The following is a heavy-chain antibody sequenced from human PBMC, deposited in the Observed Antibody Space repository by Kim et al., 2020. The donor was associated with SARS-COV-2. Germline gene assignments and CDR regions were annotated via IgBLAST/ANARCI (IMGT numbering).Heavy chain of an antibody. D-gene: IGHD6-19*01. Sequence: SETLSLTCTVSGGSISSGSYYWSWIRQPAGKGLEWIGRIYTSGSTNYNPSLKSRVTISVDTSKNQFSLKLSSVTAADTAVYYCARDGAVAGTGGIDYWGQGTLVTVSS. J-gene: IGHJ4*02. CDR3: ARDGAVAGTGGIDY. CDR1: GGSISSGSYY. V-gene: IGHV4-61*02. CDR2: IYTSGST.